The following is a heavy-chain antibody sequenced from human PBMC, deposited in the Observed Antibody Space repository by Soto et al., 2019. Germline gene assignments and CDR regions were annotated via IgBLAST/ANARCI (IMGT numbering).Heavy chain of an antibody. V-gene: IGHV3-15*07. CDR1: GFTFSDAW. J-gene: IGHJ4*01. D-gene: IGHD3-22*01. Sequence: GGSLRLSCAASGFTFSDAWINWVRQAPGKGLEWVGRIKSKTDGGTTDYAAPVKGRFAVSRDDSRDMAYLQMNSLKTEDTAVYYCTTDSRFTMMVVRFDFWGHGTLVTVSS. CDR2: IKSKTDGGTT. CDR3: TTDSRFTMMVVRFDF.